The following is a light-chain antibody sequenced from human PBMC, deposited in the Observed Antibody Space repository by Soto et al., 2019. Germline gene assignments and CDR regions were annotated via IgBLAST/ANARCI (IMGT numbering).Light chain of an antibody. Sequence: DIQMTQSPSTLSASVGDGFTITCRASQTISNWLAWYQQKPGKAPTLLIYDASTLERGVPSRFSGTGSGTEFTLSIDSLQPDDFATYYCQQYHTSSITFGQGTRLEIK. CDR3: QQYHTSSIT. J-gene: IGKJ5*01. CDR1: QTISNW. V-gene: IGKV1-5*01. CDR2: DAS.